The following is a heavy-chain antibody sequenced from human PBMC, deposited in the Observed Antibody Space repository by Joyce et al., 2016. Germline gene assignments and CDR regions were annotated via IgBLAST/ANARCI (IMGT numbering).Heavy chain of an antibody. V-gene: IGHV4-39*07. D-gene: IGHD3-3*01. CDR2: ICYSGNL. CDR1: GGSVSNSTYY. CDR3: ATFRDFLSGTDAFDI. Sequence: QLQLQASGPGLVKPPEALSLTCTVSGGSVSNSTYYWGWIRQPPGKWLEWIGNICYSGNLYYNPSLKSRLTVSVDTSKNQFSLKLSAVTAADTAVYYCATFRDFLSGTDAFDIWGQGTMVTVSS. J-gene: IGHJ3*02.